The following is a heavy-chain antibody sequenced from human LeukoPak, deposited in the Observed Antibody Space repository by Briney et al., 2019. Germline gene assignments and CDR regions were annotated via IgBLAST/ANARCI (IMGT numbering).Heavy chain of an antibody. D-gene: IGHD3-10*01. J-gene: IGHJ4*02. Sequence: PGRSLRLSCAASGFTFSSYAMHWVRQAPGKGLEWVAVISYDGSNKYYADSVKGRFTISRDNSKNTLYLQMNSLRAEDTAVYYCARDRVAMVRGVNVLAYWGQGTLVTVSA. CDR2: ISYDGSNK. CDR3: ARDRVAMVRGVNVLAY. CDR1: GFTFSSYA. V-gene: IGHV3-30-3*01.